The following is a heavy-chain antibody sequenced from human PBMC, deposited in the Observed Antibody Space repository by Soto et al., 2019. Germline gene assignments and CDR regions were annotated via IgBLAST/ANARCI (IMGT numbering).Heavy chain of an antibody. J-gene: IGHJ4*01. CDR2: IYYSGT. CDR1: GASSSKYQ. V-gene: IGHV4-59*01. Sequence: SETLSLTCPVSGASSSKYQWNWIRQPPGKGLEWIGYIYYSGTYYNPSLTSRVSMSLDTSKTQFSLNLKSVNTPDTAVYFCALGGFNYGRPFDFWGHGTQVTVSS. D-gene: IGHD5-18*01. CDR3: ALGGFNYGRPFDF.